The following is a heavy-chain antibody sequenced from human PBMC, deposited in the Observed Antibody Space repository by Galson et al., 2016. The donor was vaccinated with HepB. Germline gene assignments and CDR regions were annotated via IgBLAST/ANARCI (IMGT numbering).Heavy chain of an antibody. Sequence: SLRLSCPASGFIFDEYGMSWVRQAPGKGLEWVAVISYDGSNKYYADSVKGRFTISRDNSKNTLYLQMNSLRPEDTAVYYCANGGYYNFDQWGQGTLVTVSS. CDR2: ISYDGSNK. CDR3: ANGGYYNFDQ. V-gene: IGHV3-30*18. J-gene: IGHJ4*02. D-gene: IGHD3-22*01. CDR1: GFIFDEYG.